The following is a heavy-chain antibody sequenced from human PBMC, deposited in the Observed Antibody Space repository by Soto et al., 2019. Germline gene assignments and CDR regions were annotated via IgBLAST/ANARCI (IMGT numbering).Heavy chain of an antibody. D-gene: IGHD3-22*01. CDR2: MNPNSGNT. J-gene: IGHJ5*02. CDR3: ARGAGESSGFYNWFDP. CDR1: GYTFSSND. Sequence: QVQLVQSGAEVKKPGASVKVSCKASGYTFSSNDINWVRQATGQGLEWMGWMNPNSGNTGYAQKFRGRVIMTRNTSISTAYMELSSLRSEDTAVYYCARGAGESSGFYNWFDPWGQGTLVTVSS. V-gene: IGHV1-8*01.